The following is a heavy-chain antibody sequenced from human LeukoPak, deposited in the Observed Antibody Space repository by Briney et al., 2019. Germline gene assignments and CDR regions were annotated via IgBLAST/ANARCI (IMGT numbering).Heavy chain of an antibody. J-gene: IGHJ4*02. CDR1: GFTFQNYW. CDR3: GTLDNSGHYIY. V-gene: IGHV3-7*01. CDR2: IKRDGSEI. Sequence: GGSLRLSCAASGFTFQNYWMSWVRQAPGKGLEWVGNIKRDGSEIHYVDSVKGRFTISRDNAKYSLFLQMNGLRVEDTSVYYRGTLDNSGHYIYWGQGTLVTVSS. D-gene: IGHD3-22*01.